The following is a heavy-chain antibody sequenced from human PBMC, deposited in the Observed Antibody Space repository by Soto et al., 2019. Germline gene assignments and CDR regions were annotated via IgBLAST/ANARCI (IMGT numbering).Heavy chain of an antibody. D-gene: IGHD2-2*02. Sequence: ASVKVSCKASGYTFTSYDINWVRQATGQGLEWMGWMNPNSGNTGYAQKFQGRVTITADKSTSTAYMELSSLRSEDTAVYYCARESGCSSTSCYNEAWFDPWGQGTLVTVSS. J-gene: IGHJ5*02. CDR3: ARESGCSSTSCYNEAWFDP. CDR2: MNPNSGNT. CDR1: GYTFTSYD. V-gene: IGHV1-8*01.